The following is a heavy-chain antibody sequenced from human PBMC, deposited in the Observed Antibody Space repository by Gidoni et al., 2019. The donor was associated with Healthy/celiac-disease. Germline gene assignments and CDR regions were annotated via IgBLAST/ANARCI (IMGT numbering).Heavy chain of an antibody. J-gene: IGHJ6*02. Sequence: QVQLVESGGGVVQPGWSLRLSCAASGFTFSSSGMHWVRQAPGTGLEWVAVISYDGSNKYYADSVKGRFTISRDNSKNTLYLQMNSLRAEDTAVYYCAKDSKLLWFGEDGMDVWGQGTTVTVSS. CDR2: ISYDGSNK. CDR1: GFTFSSSG. V-gene: IGHV3-30*18. CDR3: AKDSKLLWFGEDGMDV. D-gene: IGHD3-10*01.